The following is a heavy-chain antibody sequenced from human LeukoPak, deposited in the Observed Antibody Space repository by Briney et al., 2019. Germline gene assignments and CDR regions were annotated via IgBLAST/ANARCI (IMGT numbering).Heavy chain of an antibody. CDR3: ARRRRLAMVRGANFDY. V-gene: IGHV1-46*01. CDR1: GYTFTSYY. Sequence: ASVKVSCKASGYTFTSYYMHWVRQAPGQGLEWMGIINPSGGSTSHAQKFQGRVTMTRDMSTSTVYMELSSLRSEDTAVYYCARRRRLAMVRGANFDYWGQGTLVTVSS. CDR2: INPSGGST. J-gene: IGHJ4*02. D-gene: IGHD3-10*01.